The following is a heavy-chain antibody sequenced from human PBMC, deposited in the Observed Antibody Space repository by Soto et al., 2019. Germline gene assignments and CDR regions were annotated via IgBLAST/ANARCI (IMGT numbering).Heavy chain of an antibody. CDR1: GDSVSGTHW. CDR3: VRAPHY. J-gene: IGHJ4*02. Sequence: QVQLQESGPGLVKPSGTLSLTCAVSGDSVSGTHWWSWVRQPPGRGLEGIGEIHHSGSVNYTPSLQTRVTISGDKSTIQFSLKVTSVTAADPAVYYCVRAPHYWGQGTLVTVSS. V-gene: IGHV4-4*02. CDR2: IHHSGSV.